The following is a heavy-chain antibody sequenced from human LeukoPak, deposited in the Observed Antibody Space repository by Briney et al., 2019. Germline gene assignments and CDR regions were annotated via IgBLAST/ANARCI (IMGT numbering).Heavy chain of an antibody. V-gene: IGHV3-30*02. CDR3: AKDESRYCSGGTCYSLDY. CDR1: GYTFTTYG. D-gene: IGHD2-15*01. CDR2: IRYDGTNK. Sequence: GGSLRLSCAASGYTFTTYGMHWVRQAPGKGLEWVAFIRYDGTNKYYADSVKGRFTISRDNSKNTLFLQMNSLRADDTAVYYCAKDESRYCSGGTCYSLDYWGQGTLVTVSS. J-gene: IGHJ4*02.